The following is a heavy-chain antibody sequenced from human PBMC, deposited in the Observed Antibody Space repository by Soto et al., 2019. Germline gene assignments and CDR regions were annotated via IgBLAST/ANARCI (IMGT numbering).Heavy chain of an antibody. CDR2: IYYSGST. V-gene: IGHV4-39*01. CDR3: ARQKNYGSGSPHPGY. Sequence: SETLSLTCTVSGGSISSSSYYWGWIRQPPGKGLEWIGSIYYSGSTYYNPSLKSRVTISVDTSKNQFSLKLSSVTAADTAVYYCARQKNYGSGSPHPGYWGQGTLVTVSS. J-gene: IGHJ4*02. D-gene: IGHD3-10*01. CDR1: GGSISSSSYY.